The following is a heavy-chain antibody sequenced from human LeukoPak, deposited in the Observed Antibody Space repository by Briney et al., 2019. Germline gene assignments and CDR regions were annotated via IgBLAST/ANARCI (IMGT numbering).Heavy chain of an antibody. J-gene: IGHJ4*02. CDR1: GFTFSTYS. D-gene: IGHD1-26*01. V-gene: IGHV3-30*04. CDR3: AKEGAGGGRSDY. CDR2: ISHDVRNK. Sequence: GGSLSLSCAASGFTFSTYSMHWVRQAPGEGLDWVAVISHDVRNKYYADSVKGRFTISRDNSKNTLYLQMNSLRAEDTAVYYCAKEGAGGGRSDYWGQGTLVTVSS.